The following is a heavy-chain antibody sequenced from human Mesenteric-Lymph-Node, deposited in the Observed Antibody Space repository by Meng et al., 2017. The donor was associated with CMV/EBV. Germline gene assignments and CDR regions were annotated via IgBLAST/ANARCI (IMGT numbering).Heavy chain of an antibody. CDR3: AGGYSYGIYYYYGMDV. J-gene: IGHJ6*02. CDR1: GGSISSGDYY. CDR2: IYYSGST. Sequence: SETLSLTCTVSGGSISSGDYYWSWIRQPPGKGLEWIGYIYYSGSTYYNPSLKSRVTISVDTSKNQLSLKLSSVTAADTAVYYCAGGYSYGIYYYYGMDVWGQGTTVTVSS. V-gene: IGHV4-30-4*08. D-gene: IGHD5-18*01.